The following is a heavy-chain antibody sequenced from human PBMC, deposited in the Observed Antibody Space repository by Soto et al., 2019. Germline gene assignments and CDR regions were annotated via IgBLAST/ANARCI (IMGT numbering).Heavy chain of an antibody. V-gene: IGHV3-33*01. CDR3: ARDRDGGWFHMDV. D-gene: IGHD6-19*01. CDR1: GFPFWHYG. Sequence: QVQLVESGGGVVQPGRSLRLSCVGSGFPFWHYGMHWVRQAPGKGLEWVAVIWSDGKKESYADFVKGRFAISRDNFKDTLYLQMNRLRAEDTAFYYCARDRDGGWFHMDVWGQGTTVTVSS. J-gene: IGHJ6*02. CDR2: IWSDGKKE.